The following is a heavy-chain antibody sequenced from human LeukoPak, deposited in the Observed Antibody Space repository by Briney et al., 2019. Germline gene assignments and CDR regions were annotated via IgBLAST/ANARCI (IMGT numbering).Heavy chain of an antibody. CDR1: GFTFDDYA. CDR2: ISWNSGSI. J-gene: IGHJ6*02. CDR3: AKDIGGYSYGQLTIYYYYGMDV. Sequence: GGSLRLSCAASGFTFDDYAMHWVRQAPGKGLEWVSGISWNSGSIGYADSVKGRFTISRDNAKNSLYLQMNSLRAEDTALYYCAKDIGGYSYGQLTIYYYYGMDVWGQGTTVTVSS. V-gene: IGHV3-9*01. D-gene: IGHD5-18*01.